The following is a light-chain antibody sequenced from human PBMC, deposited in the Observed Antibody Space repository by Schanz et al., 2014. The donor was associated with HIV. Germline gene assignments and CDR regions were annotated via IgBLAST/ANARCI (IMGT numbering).Light chain of an antibody. J-gene: IGLJ1*01. V-gene: IGLV2-14*01. CDR1: SSDVGGYDY. CDR2: EVS. CDR3: SSYTVSGARGVI. Sequence: QSALTQPASVSGSPGQSITISCTGASSDVGGYDYVSWYQQHPGKAPKLMIYEVSERPSGVSARFSGSKSGNTASLTISGLQAEDEADYYCSSYTVSGARGVIVGTGTKLTVL.